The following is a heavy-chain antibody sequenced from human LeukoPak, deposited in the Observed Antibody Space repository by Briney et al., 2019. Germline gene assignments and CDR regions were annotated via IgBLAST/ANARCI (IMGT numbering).Heavy chain of an antibody. CDR1: GGSFSVYY. Sequence: SETLSLTCAVYGGSFSVYYWSWIRQPPGKGLEWIGEINHSGSTNYNPSLKSRVTISVDTSKNQFSLKLSSVTAADTAVYYCARGIVTTNWFDPWGQGTLVTVSS. CDR2: INHSGST. CDR3: ARGIVTTNWFDP. J-gene: IGHJ5*02. D-gene: IGHD1-1*01. V-gene: IGHV4-34*01.